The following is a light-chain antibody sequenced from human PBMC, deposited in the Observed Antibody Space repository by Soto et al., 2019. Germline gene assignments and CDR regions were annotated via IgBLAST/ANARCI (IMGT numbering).Light chain of an antibody. CDR1: SSDVGGYNY. CDR2: EVS. CDR3: ASYAGNKYV. V-gene: IGLV2-8*01. J-gene: IGLJ1*01. Sequence: QSALTQPPSASGSPGQSGTMSCTGSSSDVGGYNYVSWYQQHPGKAPKLMIYEVSKRPSGASDRFSGTKSGNTASLTVSGLQAEDEADYYCASYAGNKYVFGTGTKVTV.